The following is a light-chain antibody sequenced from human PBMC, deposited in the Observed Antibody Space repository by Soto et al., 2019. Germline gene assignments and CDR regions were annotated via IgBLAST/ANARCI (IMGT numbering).Light chain of an antibody. V-gene: IGKV3-15*01. CDR1: QSVSSY. CDR2: GAS. J-gene: IGKJ4*01. Sequence: EIVMTQSPATLSVSPGERATLSCRASQSVSSYLAWYQQKPGQAPRLLIYGASTRATGIPARFSGSGSGTEFTLTIRSPQSEDFAVYYCQQYNNWPMLTFGGGTKVEIK. CDR3: QQYNNWPMLT.